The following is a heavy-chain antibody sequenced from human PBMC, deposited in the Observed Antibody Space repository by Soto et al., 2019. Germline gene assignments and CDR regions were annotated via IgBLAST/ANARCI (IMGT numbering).Heavy chain of an antibody. CDR2: TSFDGTNK. CDR1: GFTFSNSG. Sequence: QVQLVESGGGAVQPGRSLRLSCVASGFTFSNSGMHWVRQAPGRGLEWVAVTSFDGTNKYYADSVKGRFTISRDNSKNTLYLQMNSLRTEDTAVYYCANGTFDYWGQGTLVTVSS. D-gene: IGHD1-26*01. J-gene: IGHJ4*02. CDR3: ANGTFDY. V-gene: IGHV3-30*18.